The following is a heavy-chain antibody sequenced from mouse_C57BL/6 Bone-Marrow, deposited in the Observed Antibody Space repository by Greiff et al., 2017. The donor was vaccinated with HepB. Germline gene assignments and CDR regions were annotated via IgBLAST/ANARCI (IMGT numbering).Heavy chain of an antibody. J-gene: IGHJ1*03. D-gene: IGHD1-1*01. CDR3: ARNEKYYGSSYWYFDV. CDR1: GFSFTSYG. Sequence: QVQLQQSGPGLVQPSQSLSITCTVSGFSFTSYGVHWVRQSPGKGLEWLGVIWSGGSTDYNAAFISRLSISKDNSKSQVFFKMNSLQADDTAIYYCARNEKYYGSSYWYFDVWGTGTTVTVSS. CDR2: IWSGGST. V-gene: IGHV2-2*01.